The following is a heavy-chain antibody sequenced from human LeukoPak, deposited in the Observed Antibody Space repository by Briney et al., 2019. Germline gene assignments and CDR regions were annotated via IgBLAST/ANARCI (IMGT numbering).Heavy chain of an antibody. D-gene: IGHD2-2*01. CDR2: VRSDGTTK. Sequence: PGGSLRLSCAASGFTFDDYGMSWVRQAPGKGLEWVAFVRSDGTTKYYADSVKGRFTISRDNSKNTMYLQMNSLRAEDTAVYYCAKDQPRAYFDYWGQGTLVTVSS. J-gene: IGHJ4*02. CDR1: GFTFDDYG. CDR3: AKDQPRAYFDY. V-gene: IGHV3-30*02.